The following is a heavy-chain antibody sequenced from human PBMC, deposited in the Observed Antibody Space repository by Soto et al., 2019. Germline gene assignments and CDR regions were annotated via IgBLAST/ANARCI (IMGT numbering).Heavy chain of an antibody. Sequence: QVQLQESGPGLVKPSETLSLSCGVSGGSISQYYWSWIRQPAGKGLEWIGRIYSGGSTNYNPSLESRVTMSVATPKTKFSLRLSSVSAVDTAGYYCASGPGGFGDFSLDYWGQGTLVTVSS. CDR1: GGSISQYY. V-gene: IGHV4-4*07. J-gene: IGHJ4*02. CDR3: ASGPGGFGDFSLDY. D-gene: IGHD3-10*01. CDR2: IYSGGST.